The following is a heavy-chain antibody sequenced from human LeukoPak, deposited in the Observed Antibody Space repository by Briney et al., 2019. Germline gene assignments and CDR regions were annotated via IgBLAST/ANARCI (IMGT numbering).Heavy chain of an antibody. CDR3: TADAPDYGDDAGDLDS. D-gene: IGHD4-17*01. CDR1: GFHFYNVW. CDR2: IKSKTAGGTT. V-gene: IGHV3-15*01. Sequence: GGSLRLSCAASGFHFYNVWMSWVRQAPGKGLEGVGRIKSKTAGGTTEYAAHVKGRFTISKADSTNTLYLQMNSLKDEATAVCYCTADAPDYGDDAGDLDSWGQGTLVTVSS. J-gene: IGHJ4*02.